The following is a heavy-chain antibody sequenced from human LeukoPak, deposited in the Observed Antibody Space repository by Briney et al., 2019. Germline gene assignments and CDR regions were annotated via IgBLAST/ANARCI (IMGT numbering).Heavy chain of an antibody. CDR3: ARAPDYYDSSDY. D-gene: IGHD3-22*01. V-gene: IGHV1-46*01. J-gene: IGHJ4*02. CDR1: GYTFTSYY. Sequence: ASVKVSCKASGYTFTSYYMHWVRQAPGQGLEWMGIISPSGTSTSYAQKFQGRVAMTRDMSTSTVYMELSSLRSEDTAVYYCARAPDYYDSSDYWGQGTLVTVSS. CDR2: ISPSGTST.